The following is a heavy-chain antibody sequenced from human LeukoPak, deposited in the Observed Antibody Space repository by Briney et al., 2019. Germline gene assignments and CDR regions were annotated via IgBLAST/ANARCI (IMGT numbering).Heavy chain of an antibody. CDR3: ARYCGGGRCKLGYYYYGMDV. J-gene: IGHJ6*02. V-gene: IGHV3-33*01. CDR2: IWYDGSIK. D-gene: IGHD2-15*01. CDR1: GFTFRNYG. Sequence: AGRSLRLSCAASGFTFRNYGMHWVRQAPGKGLEWVAVIWYDGSIKYYADSVKGRFTISRDNSKNTLYLQMNSLRAEDTAVYYCARYCGGGRCKLGYYYYGMDVWGQGTTVTVSS.